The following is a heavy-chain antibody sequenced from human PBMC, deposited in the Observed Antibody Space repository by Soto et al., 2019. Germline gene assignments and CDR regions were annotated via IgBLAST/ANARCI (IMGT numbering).Heavy chain of an antibody. V-gene: IGHV1-69*01. CDR3: ARVGSRDYYDSSGYYYPPNWFDP. J-gene: IGHJ5*02. CDR2: IIPIFGTA. Sequence: VKVSCKASGGTFSSYAISWVRQAPGQGLEWMGGIIPIFGTANYAQKFQGRVTITADESTSTAYMELSSLRSEDAAVYYCARVGSRDYYDSSGYYYPPNWFDPWGQGTLVTVSS. CDR1: GGTFSSYA. D-gene: IGHD3-22*01.